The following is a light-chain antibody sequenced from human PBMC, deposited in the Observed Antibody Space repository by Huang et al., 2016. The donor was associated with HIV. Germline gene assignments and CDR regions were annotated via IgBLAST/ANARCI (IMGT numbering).Light chain of an antibody. J-gene: IGKJ2*01. CDR2: AAS. V-gene: IGKV3-15*01. CDR3: QHYNNWPPRYT. CDR1: QSVKSN. Sequence: ETVMTQSPAILSVSPGESATLSCRASQSVKSNLAWYQQRPGQPPRLLIYAASTRATGVPPRFSGSGSETEFTRTISDLQSEDFALYYCQHYNNWPPRYTFGQGTKLDIK.